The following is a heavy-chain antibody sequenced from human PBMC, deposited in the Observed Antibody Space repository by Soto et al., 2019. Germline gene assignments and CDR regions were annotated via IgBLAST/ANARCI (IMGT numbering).Heavy chain of an antibody. CDR2: IWHDGGAK. Sequence: QVQLVESGGGVIQPGRSLRLSCTASGFTLSDYGMHWVRQAPGKGLEWVAVIWHDGGAKYYAASVTGRNTISRDNSKNTVHQQIDSQGAKDPALYYCARDPGRYSHIAYLGQGTLVTVSS. CDR3: ARDPGRYSHIAY. D-gene: IGHD2-2*02. CDR1: GFTLSDYG. V-gene: IGHV3-33*01. J-gene: IGHJ4*02.